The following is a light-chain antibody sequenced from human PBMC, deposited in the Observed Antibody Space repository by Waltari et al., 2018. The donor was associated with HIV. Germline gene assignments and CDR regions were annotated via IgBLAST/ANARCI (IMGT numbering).Light chain of an antibody. Sequence: QSVLTQPPSASGTPGQRVTVSCSGSSSNIGSNYVYWYQQLPGTAPKLLISRNNQRPPGVPDRFSGSKSGTSASLAISGLRSEDEADYYCAAWDDSLSGRVFGGGTKLTVL. CDR3: AAWDDSLSGRV. CDR2: RNN. CDR1: SSNIGSNY. V-gene: IGLV1-47*01. J-gene: IGLJ3*02.